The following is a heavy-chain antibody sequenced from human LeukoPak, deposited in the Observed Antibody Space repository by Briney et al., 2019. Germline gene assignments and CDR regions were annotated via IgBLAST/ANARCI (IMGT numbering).Heavy chain of an antibody. CDR2: SGSGGAT. CDR3: AKSRSGCSGTSCPSDY. Sequence: SGSGGATYYADSVKGRFTISRDNSKNTLYLQMNSLRAEDTAVYYCAKSRSGCSGTSCPSDYWGQGTLVTVSS. D-gene: IGHD2-2*01. J-gene: IGHJ4*02. V-gene: IGHV3-23*01.